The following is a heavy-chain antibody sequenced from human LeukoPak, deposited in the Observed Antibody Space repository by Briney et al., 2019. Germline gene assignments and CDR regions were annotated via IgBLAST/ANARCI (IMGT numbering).Heavy chain of an antibody. Sequence: GGSLRLSCAASGFTFSSYWMHWVRQAPGKGLVWVSRINSDGSSTSYADSVRGRFSISRDNAKNTLYLQMNSLRAEDTAVYYCARDTGYYDSSGYYGTNLDYWGQGTLVIVSS. CDR2: INSDGSST. CDR1: GFTFSSYW. V-gene: IGHV3-74*01. CDR3: ARDTGYYDSSGYYGTNLDY. D-gene: IGHD3-22*01. J-gene: IGHJ4*02.